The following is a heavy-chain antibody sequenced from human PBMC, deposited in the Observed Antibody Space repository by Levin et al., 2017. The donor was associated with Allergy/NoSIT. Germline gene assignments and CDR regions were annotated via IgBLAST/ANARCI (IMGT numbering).Heavy chain of an antibody. Sequence: ASETLSLTCTVSGGSISSSSYYWGWIRQPPGKGLEWIGSIYYSGSTYYNPSLKSRVTISVDTSKNQFSLKLSSVTAADTAVYYCARLDLVTTGREYWGQGTLVTVSS. D-gene: IGHD4-17*01. V-gene: IGHV4-39*01. CDR3: ARLDLVTTGREY. CDR2: IYYSGST. CDR1: GGSISSSSYY. J-gene: IGHJ4*02.